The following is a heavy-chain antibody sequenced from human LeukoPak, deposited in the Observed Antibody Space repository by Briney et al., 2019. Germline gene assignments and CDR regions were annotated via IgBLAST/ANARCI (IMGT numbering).Heavy chain of an antibody. CDR3: AKDRTIFGVVIIGDFDY. V-gene: IGHV3-23*01. D-gene: IGHD3-3*01. CDR1: GFTFSSYA. CDR2: INGSGGST. Sequence: GGTLRLSCAASGFTFSSYALSWVRQAPGKGLELGSAINGSGGSTYSADSVKGRFTISRDNTKNTLYLQMNSLRAEDTAVYYCAKDRTIFGVVIIGDFDYWGQGTLITVSS. J-gene: IGHJ4*02.